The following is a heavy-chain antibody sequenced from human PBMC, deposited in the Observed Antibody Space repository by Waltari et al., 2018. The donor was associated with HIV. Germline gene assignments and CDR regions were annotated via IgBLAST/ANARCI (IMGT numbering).Heavy chain of an antibody. CDR3: AREYFYESSGYYYRSTFDY. J-gene: IGHJ4*02. CDR2: IKPDGSET. CDR1: GFTFSSHW. V-gene: IGHV3-7*01. D-gene: IGHD3-22*01. Sequence: EVQLVESGGGLVQPGESPRLSCAASGFTFSSHWMSWVRQAPGKGLEWVANIKPDGSETYYVDSVKGRFTISRDNAKTSLYLQMNSLRAEDTAVYFCAREYFYESSGYYYRSTFDYWGQGTLVTVSS.